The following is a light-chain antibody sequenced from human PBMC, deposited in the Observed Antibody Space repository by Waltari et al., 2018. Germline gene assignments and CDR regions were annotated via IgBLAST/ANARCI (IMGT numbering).Light chain of an antibody. V-gene: IGKV1-5*03. Sequence: DIQMTQSPSTLSASVGDRVTLTCRASQMISSWLDWYQQKPGKAPKLLIYKASSLESGVPSRFSGSGSGTEFTLTISSLQPDDFATYYCQQYNSYPYTFGQGTKLEIK. CDR1: QMISSW. J-gene: IGKJ2*01. CDR3: QQYNSYPYT. CDR2: KAS.